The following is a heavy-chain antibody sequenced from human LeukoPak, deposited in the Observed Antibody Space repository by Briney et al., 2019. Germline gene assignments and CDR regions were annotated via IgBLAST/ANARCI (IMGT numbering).Heavy chain of an antibody. V-gene: IGHV3-66*01. D-gene: IGHD1-26*01. J-gene: IGHJ3*02. CDR1: GFTVSSNY. CDR3: ASLIYFTWDDAFDI. CDR2: IYSGGST. Sequence: GGSLRLSCAASGFTVSSNYMSWVRQAPGKGLEWVSVIYSGGSTYYADSVKGRFTISRDNSKNTLYLQMNSLRAEDTAVYYCASLIYFTWDDAFDIWGQGTMVTVSS.